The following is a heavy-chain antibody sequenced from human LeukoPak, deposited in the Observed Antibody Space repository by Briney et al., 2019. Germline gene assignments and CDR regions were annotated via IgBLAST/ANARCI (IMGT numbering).Heavy chain of an antibody. J-gene: IGHJ4*02. D-gene: IGHD3-22*01. CDR1: GGSISSSSYY. Sequence: PSETLSLTCTVSGGSISSSSYYWGWIRQPPGKGLEWIGSIYYSGSTYYNPSLKSRVTISVDTSKNQFSLKLSSVTAADTAVYYCARDRMIDSYWGQGTLVTVSS. V-gene: IGHV4-39*07. CDR3: ARDRMIDSY. CDR2: IYYSGST.